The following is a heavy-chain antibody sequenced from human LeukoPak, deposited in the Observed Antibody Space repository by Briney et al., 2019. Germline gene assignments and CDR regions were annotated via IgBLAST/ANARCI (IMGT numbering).Heavy chain of an antibody. D-gene: IGHD5/OR15-5a*01. J-gene: IGHJ2*01. CDR1: AGSISTYY. V-gene: IGHV4-59*01. CDR2: ISYTGNT. CDR3: ARVQKSTRSFWYFDL. Sequence: SETLSLTCTLSAGSISTYYWGWLRQPPGKGLEWIGYISYTGNTNYSPSLKTRVIISVDTSNNQSSLGLNSVTSADTAVYYCARVQKSTRSFWYFDLWGRGTLVAVSS.